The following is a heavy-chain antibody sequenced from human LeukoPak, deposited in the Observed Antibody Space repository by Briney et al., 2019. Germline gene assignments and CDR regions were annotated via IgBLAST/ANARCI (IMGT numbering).Heavy chain of an antibody. CDR3: AKDFITMATRVAFDI. V-gene: IGHV3-7*01. J-gene: IGHJ3*02. CDR2: IKLDVSET. D-gene: IGHD3-10*01. Sequence: QPGGSLRLSCAASGFTVSNNYMSWVRQAPGKGLEWVANIKLDVSETYYVDSVRGRFTISRDNTKNSLYLQMNSLRAEDTAVYSCAKDFITMATRVAFDIWGQGTMVTVSS. CDR1: GFTVSNNY.